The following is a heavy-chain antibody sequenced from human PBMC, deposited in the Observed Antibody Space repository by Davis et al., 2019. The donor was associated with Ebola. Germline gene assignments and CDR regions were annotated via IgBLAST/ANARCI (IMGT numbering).Heavy chain of an antibody. D-gene: IGHD1-26*01. CDR1: GFTFSAHT. CDR2: ISSSGKT. CDR3: VKEGTTTIWVDSDN. J-gene: IGHJ4*02. Sequence: GESLKISCSASGFTFSAHTMHWVRQAPGKGLEYVSVISSSGKTCYADSVKGRFTISRDNSQNNVYLQMTSLRVEDTAVYYCVKEGTTTIWVDSDNWGQGTLVTVAS. V-gene: IGHV3-64D*08.